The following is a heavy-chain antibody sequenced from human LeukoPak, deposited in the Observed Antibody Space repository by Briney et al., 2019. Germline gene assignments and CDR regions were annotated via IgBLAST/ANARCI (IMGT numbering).Heavy chain of an antibody. Sequence: GGSLRLSCAASGFTFSSYWMSWVRQAPGKGLEWVANIKQDGSEKYYVDSVKGRFTISRDDAKNSLYLQMNSLRAEDTAVYYCASSYYYGSGSYYNRNYYYGMDVWGKGTTVTVSS. V-gene: IGHV3-7*03. J-gene: IGHJ6*04. CDR3: ASSYYYGSGSYYNRNYYYGMDV. CDR2: IKQDGSEK. D-gene: IGHD3-10*01. CDR1: GFTFSSYW.